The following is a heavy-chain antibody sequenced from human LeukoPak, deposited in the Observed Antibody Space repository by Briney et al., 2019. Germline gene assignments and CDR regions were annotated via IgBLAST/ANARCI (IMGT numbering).Heavy chain of an antibody. V-gene: IGHV4-31*02. Sequence: LRLSCAASGFTFSDYYMAWIRQHPGKGLEWIGYIYYSGSTYYNPSLKSRVTISVDTSKNQFSLKLSSVTAADTAVYYCARSVCSSTSCYRLDNWFDPWGQGTLVTVSS. CDR2: IYYSGST. CDR1: GFTFSDYY. J-gene: IGHJ5*02. CDR3: ARSVCSSTSCYRLDNWFDP. D-gene: IGHD2-2*02.